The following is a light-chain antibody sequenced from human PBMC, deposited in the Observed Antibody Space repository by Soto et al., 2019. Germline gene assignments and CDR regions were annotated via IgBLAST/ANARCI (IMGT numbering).Light chain of an antibody. CDR3: HPSSNWLT. CDR1: QTVINNY. CDR2: DAS. Sequence: VLRQSPCTLAVSAWERATLSCRASQTVINNYLALYQQKPGQAPRLLIYDASNRATGIPARFSGSGSGIAFTIPLTSLDCEHFVVYSSHPSSNWLTLGHGNTLEIK. V-gene: IGKV3-11*01. J-gene: IGKJ5*01.